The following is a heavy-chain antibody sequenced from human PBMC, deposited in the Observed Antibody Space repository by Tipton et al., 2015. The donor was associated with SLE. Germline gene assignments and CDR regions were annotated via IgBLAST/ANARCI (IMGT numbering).Heavy chain of an antibody. CDR1: AGSFGGYY. J-gene: IGHJ6*03. CDR2: INHSGST. V-gene: IGHV4-34*01. D-gene: IGHD3-3*01. CDR3: ARENIGVVIIGNYYYYMDV. Sequence: TLSLTCAVYAGSFGGYYWSWIRQSPGKGLEWIGEINHSGSTNYNPSLKSRVTISVDTSKNQFSLKVSSVTAADTAVYYCARENIGVVIIGNYYYYMDVWGKGTTVTVSS.